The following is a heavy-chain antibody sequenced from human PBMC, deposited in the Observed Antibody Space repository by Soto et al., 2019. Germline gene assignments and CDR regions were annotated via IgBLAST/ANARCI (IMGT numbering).Heavy chain of an antibody. Sequence: GGSLRLSCAASGFTFHTYGMHWVRQIPGKGLQWVAIIWYDGSIKYYADSVRGRFTISRDNSKNTLYLEMNSLRDEDTAVYYCARIDCTGDNCNPYYHYGMDVWGQGTTVTVSS. CDR1: GFTFHTYG. V-gene: IGHV3-33*01. CDR2: IWYDGSIK. J-gene: IGHJ6*02. D-gene: IGHD2-8*02. CDR3: ARIDCTGDNCNPYYHYGMDV.